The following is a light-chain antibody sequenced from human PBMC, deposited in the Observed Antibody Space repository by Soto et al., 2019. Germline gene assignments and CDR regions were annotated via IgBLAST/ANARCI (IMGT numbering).Light chain of an antibody. CDR3: SSYTTSSTYV. CDR1: SSDVGGYNY. V-gene: IGLV2-14*01. Sequence: QSVLTQPASVSGSPGQSITISCTGTSSDVGGYNYVSWYQQHPGKAPKLMICDVSDRPSGISNRFSGSKSGNTASLTISGLQAEDEADYYCSSYTTSSTYVFGTGT. J-gene: IGLJ1*01. CDR2: DVS.